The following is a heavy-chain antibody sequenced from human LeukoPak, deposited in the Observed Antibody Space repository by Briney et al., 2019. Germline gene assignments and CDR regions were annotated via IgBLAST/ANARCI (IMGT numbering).Heavy chain of an antibody. CDR1: GGTFSSYA. Sequence: SVKVSCKASGGTFSSYAISWVRQAPGQGLEWMGGIIPIFGTANYAQKFQGRVTITADESTSTAYMELSSLRSEDTAVYYCARALSSGKYQLPLFDYWGQGTLVTVST. J-gene: IGHJ4*02. CDR2: IIPIFGTA. D-gene: IGHD2-2*01. V-gene: IGHV1-69*13. CDR3: ARALSSGKYQLPLFDY.